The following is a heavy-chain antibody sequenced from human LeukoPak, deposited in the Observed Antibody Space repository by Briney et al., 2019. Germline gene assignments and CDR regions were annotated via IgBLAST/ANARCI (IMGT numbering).Heavy chain of an antibody. CDR3: ARAPSRYYYDSSGYPPYFDY. D-gene: IGHD3-22*01. CDR1: GYTFTDYF. Sequence: ASVKVSCKASGYTFTDYFIHWVRQAPGQGLEWMGWINPNSGGTNYAQKFQGRVTMTRDTSISTAYMELSRLRSDDTAVYYCARAPSRYYYDSSGYPPYFDYWGQGTLVTVSS. J-gene: IGHJ4*02. CDR2: INPNSGGT. V-gene: IGHV1-2*02.